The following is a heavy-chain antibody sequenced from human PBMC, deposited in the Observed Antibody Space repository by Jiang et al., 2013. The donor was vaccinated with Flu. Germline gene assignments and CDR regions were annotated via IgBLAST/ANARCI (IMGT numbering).Heavy chain of an antibody. D-gene: IGHD2-2*01. CDR3: AKIPRYCTSAACYED. Sequence: AASGFTFSSHGMTWVRQSPGKGLEWVSAIGGSGDSTYYADSVKGRFTIFRDNSMNTLYLQMDRLRAEDTAVYYCAKIPRYCTSAACYEDWGQGALVTVSS. J-gene: IGHJ4*02. CDR1: GFTFSSHG. CDR2: IGGSGDST. V-gene: IGHV3-23*01.